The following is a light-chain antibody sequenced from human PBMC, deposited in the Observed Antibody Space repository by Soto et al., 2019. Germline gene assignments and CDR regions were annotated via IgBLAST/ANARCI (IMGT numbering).Light chain of an antibody. J-gene: IGKJ1*01. CDR1: QSVSSSY. Sequence: EIVLTQSPGTLSLSPGERATLSCRASQSVSSSYLAWYQQKPGQAPRLLIYGAFSRATGIPDRFSGSGSGTDFTLTISSLEPEDFAVYYCQQYGSSLRWTFGQGTKVEIK. CDR3: QQYGSSLRWT. CDR2: GAF. V-gene: IGKV3-20*01.